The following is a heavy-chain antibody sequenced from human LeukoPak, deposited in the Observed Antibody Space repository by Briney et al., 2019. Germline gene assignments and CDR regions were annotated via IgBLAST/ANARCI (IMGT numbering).Heavy chain of an antibody. CDR1: GYTFIDYF. CDR2: INPNSGVT. V-gene: IGHV1-2*02. Sequence: ASVKVSCKASGYTFIDYFIHWMRQTPGQGLEWLGWINPNSGVTRYAQRFQDRVTMTRDTAAYMELSSLKSDDTAVYYCVRAVSGTLGGAFDIWGQGTAVTVSS. CDR3: VRAVSGTLGGAFDI. J-gene: IGHJ3*02. D-gene: IGHD1-7*01.